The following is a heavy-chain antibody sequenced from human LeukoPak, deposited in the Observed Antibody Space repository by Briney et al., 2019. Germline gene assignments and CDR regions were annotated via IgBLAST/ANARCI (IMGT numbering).Heavy chain of an antibody. J-gene: IGHJ4*02. D-gene: IGHD3-22*01. CDR3: ARDDYDSSGYYRY. V-gene: IGHV1-2*06. Sequence: ASVKVSCKASGYTFTGYYMHWVRQAPGHGLEWMGRINPNSGGTNYAQKFQGRVTMTRDTSISTAYMELSRLRSDETAVYYCARDDYDSSGYYRYWGQGTLVTVSS. CDR1: GYTFTGYY. CDR2: INPNSGGT.